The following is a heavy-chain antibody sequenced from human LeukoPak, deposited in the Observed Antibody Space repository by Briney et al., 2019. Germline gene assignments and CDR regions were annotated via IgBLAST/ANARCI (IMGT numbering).Heavy chain of an antibody. J-gene: IGHJ4*02. CDR3: GKTDIYFNPIDY. CDR1: GSSVSSTSYY. V-gene: IGHV4-61*01. D-gene: IGHD3-9*01. CDR2: IYYSGSA. Sequence: SETLSLTCTVSGSSVSSTSYYWTWIRQPPGKGLECIGHIYYSGSANYNPSLKSRVTISLDAPKNQFSLKLTSVTAADTAIYYCGKTDIYFNPIDYWGPGSLVTVSS.